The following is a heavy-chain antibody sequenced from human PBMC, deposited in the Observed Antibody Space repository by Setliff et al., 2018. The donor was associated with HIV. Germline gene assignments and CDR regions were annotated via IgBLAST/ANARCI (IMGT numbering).Heavy chain of an antibody. Sequence: GGSLRLSCAASGFTFSSYEMNWVRQAPGKGLEWVSYISSSGSTRYYAVSVKGRFTISRDNAKNSLYLQMNSLRAEDTAVYYCARGGYYYYYYYMDVWGKGTTVTVSS. CDR1: GFTFSSYE. J-gene: IGHJ6*03. CDR2: ISSSGSTR. D-gene: IGHD3-16*01. CDR3: ARGGYYYYYYYMDV. V-gene: IGHV3-48*03.